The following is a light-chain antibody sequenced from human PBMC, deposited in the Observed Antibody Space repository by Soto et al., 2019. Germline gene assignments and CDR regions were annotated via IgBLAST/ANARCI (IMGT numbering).Light chain of an antibody. J-gene: IGLJ2*01. Sequence: QSVLTQPASVSGSPGQSITISCTGTSSDVGAYNYVSWFQQHPGKAPKLMIYEASNRPSGVSDRFSASKSGNTASLTISGLQAEDEADYYCSSYTTSSTPVVFGGGTKLTVL. V-gene: IGLV2-14*01. CDR3: SSYTTSSTPVV. CDR2: EAS. CDR1: SSDVGAYNY.